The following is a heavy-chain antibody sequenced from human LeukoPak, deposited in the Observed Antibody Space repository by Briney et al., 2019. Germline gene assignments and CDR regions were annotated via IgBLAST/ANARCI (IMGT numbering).Heavy chain of an antibody. J-gene: IGHJ5*02. V-gene: IGHV6-1*01. CDR3: AREVLGFDP. Sequence: SQTLSLTYAISGDSVSSNSAAWNWVRQSPSRSLEWLGRTYYRSKWYVDYALSMKSRIAINADTSKNQFSLQLNSVTPDDTAVYYCAREVLGFDPWGQGTLVTVSS. CDR2: TYYRSKWYV. CDR1: GDSVSSNSAA.